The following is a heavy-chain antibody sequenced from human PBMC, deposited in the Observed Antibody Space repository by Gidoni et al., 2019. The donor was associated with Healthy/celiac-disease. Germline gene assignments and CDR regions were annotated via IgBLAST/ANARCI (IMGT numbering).Heavy chain of an antibody. J-gene: IGHJ6*03. CDR2: IYYSGST. V-gene: IGHV4-39*01. CDR1: GGSISISSYY. CDR3: ARTGYCSSTSCERVYYYYMDV. Sequence: PGLVKPSETLSLTCTVSGGSISISSYYWGWIRQPPGKGLEWIGSIYYSGSTYYNPSLKCRVTISVDTSKNQFSLKLSSVTAADTAVYYCARTGYCSSTSCERVYYYYMDVWGKGTTVTVSS. D-gene: IGHD2-2*01.